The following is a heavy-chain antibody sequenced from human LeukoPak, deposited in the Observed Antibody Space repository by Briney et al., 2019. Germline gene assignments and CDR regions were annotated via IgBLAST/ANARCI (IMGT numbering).Heavy chain of an antibody. Sequence: GGSLRLSCAASGFTFSSYAMHWVRQAPGKGLEWVAVISYDGSNKYYADSVKGRFTISRDNSKNTLYLQINSLRAEDTAVYYCARVWVYGDSYLYYFDYWGQGTLVTVSS. D-gene: IGHD4-17*01. CDR2: ISYDGSNK. V-gene: IGHV3-30-3*01. CDR3: ARVWVYGDSYLYYFDY. CDR1: GFTFSSYA. J-gene: IGHJ4*02.